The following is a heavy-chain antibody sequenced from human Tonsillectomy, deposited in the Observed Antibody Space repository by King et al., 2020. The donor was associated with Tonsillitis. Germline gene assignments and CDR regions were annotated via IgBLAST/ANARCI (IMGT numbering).Heavy chain of an antibody. D-gene: IGHD3-22*01. CDR3: ARHYDSSGYYPPDY. V-gene: IGHV4-59*08. CDR1: GGSISSYY. J-gene: IGHJ4*02. Sequence: VQLQESGPGLVKPSETLSLTCTVSGGSISSYYWSWIRQPPGKGLDWIGYIYNRGSTNYNPSLKSRVTISVDTSKNQFSLKLSSVTAADTAVYYCARHYDSSGYYPPDYWGQGTLVTVSS. CDR2: IYNRGST.